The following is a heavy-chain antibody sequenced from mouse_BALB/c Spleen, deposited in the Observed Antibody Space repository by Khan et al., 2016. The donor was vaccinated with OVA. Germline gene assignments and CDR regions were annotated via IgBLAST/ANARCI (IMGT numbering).Heavy chain of an antibody. CDR3: ARRNYFGYTFTY. J-gene: IGHJ3*01. Sequence: QVQLQQSGAELARPWASVKLSCKASGYTFTDYYINWVKQRTGQGLEWIGEISPGSGDTYYNEKFKGKATLTADKSSSTVYMQLSSLTAYASAVYFCARRNYFGYTFTYWGQGTLVTVSA. V-gene: IGHV1-77*01. CDR2: ISPGSGDT. D-gene: IGHD1-2*01. CDR1: GYTFTDYY.